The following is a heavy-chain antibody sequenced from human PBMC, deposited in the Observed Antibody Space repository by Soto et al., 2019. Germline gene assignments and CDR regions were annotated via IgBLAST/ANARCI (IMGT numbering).Heavy chain of an antibody. Sequence: GGSLRLSCAASGFTFSSYSMNWVRQAPGKGLEWVSSISSSSSYIYYADSVKGRFTISRDNAKNSLYLQMNSLRAEDTAVYYCARALNDYGVPVPDYWGQGTLVTVSS. V-gene: IGHV3-21*01. CDR3: ARALNDYGVPVPDY. CDR2: ISSSSSYI. J-gene: IGHJ4*02. D-gene: IGHD4-17*01. CDR1: GFTFSSYS.